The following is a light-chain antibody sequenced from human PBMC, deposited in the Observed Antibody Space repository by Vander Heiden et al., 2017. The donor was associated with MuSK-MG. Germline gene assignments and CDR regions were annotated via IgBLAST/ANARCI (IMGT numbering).Light chain of an antibody. V-gene: IGLV3-25*03. CDR1: ALTKKY. CDR3: QSAESSGTYEV. CDR2: KES. Sequence: SYELTPPPSVSVSPGQTARIPCSGDALTKKYAYWYQQKPGQAPVLVIYKESERPSGIPERFSGSSSGTTVTLTICGVQAEDEADYYCQSAESSGTYEVFGGGTKLTVL. J-gene: IGLJ2*01.